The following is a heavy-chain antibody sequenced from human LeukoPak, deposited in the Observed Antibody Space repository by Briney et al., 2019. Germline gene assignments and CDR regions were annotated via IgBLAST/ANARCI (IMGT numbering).Heavy chain of an antibody. D-gene: IGHD3-22*01. Sequence: PGGSLRLSCAASGFTFSTYAMSWVRQAPGKGLEWVSAISGSGGSTYYADSVKGRFTISRDNSKNTLYLQMNSLRVEDTALYYCAKDLPRTYYDSSGYSFDHWGQGTLVTVSS. J-gene: IGHJ4*02. CDR2: ISGSGGST. CDR3: AKDLPRTYYDSSGYSFDH. V-gene: IGHV3-23*01. CDR1: GFTFSTYA.